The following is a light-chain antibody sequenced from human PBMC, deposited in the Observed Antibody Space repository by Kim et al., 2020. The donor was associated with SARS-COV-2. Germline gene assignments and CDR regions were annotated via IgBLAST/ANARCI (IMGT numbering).Light chain of an antibody. CDR2: AAS. CDR3: QHLNTYPPP. V-gene: IGKV1-9*01. J-gene: IGKJ3*01. CDR1: QGISSY. Sequence: DIQLTQSPSFLSASVGDRVTITCRASQGISSYLAWYQQKPGKAPKLLIYAASTLQSGVPSRFSGSGSGTEFTLTISSLQPEDFATYYYQHLNTYPPPFGPGTKVDIK.